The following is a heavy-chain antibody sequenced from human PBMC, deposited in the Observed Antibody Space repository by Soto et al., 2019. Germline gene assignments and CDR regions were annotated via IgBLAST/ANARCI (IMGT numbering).Heavy chain of an antibody. V-gene: IGHV4-4*07. CDR1: GGSISGYY. CDR3: ARNRRNYYGSGSYYNGFDY. CDR2: IYTSGST. Sequence: SETLSLTCNVSGGSISGYYWSRMRQPAGEGLEWIGRIYTSGSTNYNPSLKSRVTMSVDTSKNQFSLKLSSVTAADTAVYYCARNRRNYYGSGSYYNGFDYWGQGTLVPVSS. D-gene: IGHD3-10*01. J-gene: IGHJ4*02.